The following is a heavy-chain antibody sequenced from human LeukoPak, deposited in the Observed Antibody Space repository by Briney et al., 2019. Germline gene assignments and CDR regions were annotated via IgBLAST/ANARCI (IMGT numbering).Heavy chain of an antibody. CDR2: INHSGST. Sequence: SETLSLTCAVYGGSFSGYYWSWIRQPPGKGLEWIGEINHSGSTNYNPSPKSRVTISVDTSKNQFSLKLSSVTAADTAVYYCARRPYCSGGSCYYGRRYFQHWGQGTLVTVSS. V-gene: IGHV4-34*01. D-gene: IGHD2-15*01. CDR1: GGSFSGYY. J-gene: IGHJ1*01. CDR3: ARRPYCSGGSCYYGRRYFQH.